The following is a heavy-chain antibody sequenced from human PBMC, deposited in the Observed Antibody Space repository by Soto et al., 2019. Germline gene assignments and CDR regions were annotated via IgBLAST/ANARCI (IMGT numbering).Heavy chain of an antibody. J-gene: IGHJ3*01. CDR1: GGSITGHF. V-gene: IGHV4-59*11. D-gene: IGHD2-8*01. CDR3: ARGLSTNSERGNGFDV. Sequence: QVQLRESGPGLVKPSETLSLNCDVSGGSITGHFWRWIRRPPGKGLEWIGYGHSTVSALYNPSLKRRVTLSLDTSANVLSLRLTAATAADSGVYYCARGLSTNSERGNGFDVWGHGTGVSVSS. CDR2: GHSTVSA.